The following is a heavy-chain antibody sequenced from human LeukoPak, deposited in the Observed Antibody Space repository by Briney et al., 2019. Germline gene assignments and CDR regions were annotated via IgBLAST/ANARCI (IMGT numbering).Heavy chain of an antibody. V-gene: IGHV4-59*08. J-gene: IGHJ6*03. CDR3: ARHVSSSWYSPGYYYMDV. CDR1: GGSISSYY. D-gene: IGHD6-13*01. Sequence: PSETLSLTCTVSGGSISSYYWSWIRQPPGKGLEWIGYIYYSGSTNYNPSLKSRVTISVDTSKNQFSLKLSSVTAADTAVYYCARHVSSSWYSPGYYYMDVWGKGTTVTVSS. CDR2: IYYSGST.